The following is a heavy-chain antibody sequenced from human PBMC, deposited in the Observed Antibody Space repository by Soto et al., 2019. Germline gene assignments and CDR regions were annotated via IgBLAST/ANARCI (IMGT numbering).Heavy chain of an antibody. J-gene: IGHJ4*02. D-gene: IGHD3-16*01. CDR3: ARHGGYYFDY. Sequence: QVQLQQWGAGLLKPSETLSVTCAVYGGSFSGYYWSWIRQPPGKGLEWIGEIGHGGGTIYNPSLETRGTITEDSSNNQFSLKVNSVTAADTAVYYCARHGGYYFDYWGQGAPVTVSS. CDR1: GGSFSGYY. V-gene: IGHV4-34*01. CDR2: IGHGGGT.